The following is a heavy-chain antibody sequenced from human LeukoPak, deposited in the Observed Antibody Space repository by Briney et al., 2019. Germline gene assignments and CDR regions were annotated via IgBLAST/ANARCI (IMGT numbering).Heavy chain of an antibody. J-gene: IGHJ4*02. V-gene: IGHV3-15*01. Sequence: GGSLRLSCAASGFTFSSYEMNWVRQAPGKGLEWVGRIKSKTDGGTTDYAAPVKGRFTISRDDSKNTLYLQMNSLKTEDTAVYYCTTDRRYSNYVDYWGQGTLVTVSS. CDR2: IKSKTDGGTT. D-gene: IGHD4-11*01. CDR1: GFTFSSYE. CDR3: TTDRRYSNYVDY.